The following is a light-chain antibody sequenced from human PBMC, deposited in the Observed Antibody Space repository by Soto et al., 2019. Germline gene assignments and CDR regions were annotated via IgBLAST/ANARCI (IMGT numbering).Light chain of an antibody. CDR1: SSDVGTYNL. CDR3: SSYAGSNMGV. Sequence: QSVLTQPASVSGSPGQSISISCTGPSSDVGTYNLVSWYQQHPDKAPKVILYEGTKRPSGVPDRFSASKSGDTASLTVSGLRAEDEADYYCSSYAGSNMGVFGSGTKLTVL. CDR2: EGT. J-gene: IGLJ1*01. V-gene: IGLV2-14*02.